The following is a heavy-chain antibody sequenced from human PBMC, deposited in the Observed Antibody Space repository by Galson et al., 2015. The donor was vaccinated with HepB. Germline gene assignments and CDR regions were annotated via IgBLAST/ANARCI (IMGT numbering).Heavy chain of an antibody. V-gene: IGHV3-30-3*01. CDR3: ARDAYDFWSGYSPLGYYMDV. CDR1: GFTFSSYA. CDR2: ISYDGSNK. D-gene: IGHD3-3*01. Sequence: SLRLSCAASGFTFSSYAMHWVRQAPGKRLEWVAVISYDGSNKYYAVSVKGRFTVSRDNSKNTLDLQMKSLRAEETAVYYCARDAYDFWSGYSPLGYYMDVWGKGTTVTVSS. J-gene: IGHJ6*03.